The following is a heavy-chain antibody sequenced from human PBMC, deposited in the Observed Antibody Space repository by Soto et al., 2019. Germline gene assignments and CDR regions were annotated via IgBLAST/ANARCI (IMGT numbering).Heavy chain of an antibody. CDR2: ISYDGSNK. J-gene: IGHJ5*02. D-gene: IGHD4-17*01. Sequence: QVQLVESGGGVVQPGRSLRLSCAASGFTFSSYGMHWVRQAPGKGLEWVAVISYDGSNKYYADSVKGRFTISRDNSKNTLYLQMNSLRAEDTAVYYCAKDLDDYGDTWGQGTLGTVSS. V-gene: IGHV3-30*18. CDR3: AKDLDDYGDT. CDR1: GFTFSSYG.